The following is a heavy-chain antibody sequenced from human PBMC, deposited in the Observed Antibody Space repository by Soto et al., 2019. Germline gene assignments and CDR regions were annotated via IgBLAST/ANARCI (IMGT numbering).Heavy chain of an antibody. CDR3: ASPYSSSWSASFDY. Sequence: GGSLRLSCAASGFTFSSYAMHWVRQAPGKGLEWVAVISYDGSNKYYADSVKGRFTISRDNSKNTLYLQMNSLRAEDTAVYYCASPYSSSWSASFDYWGQGTLVTVSS. CDR1: GFTFSSYA. D-gene: IGHD6-13*01. CDR2: ISYDGSNK. J-gene: IGHJ4*02. V-gene: IGHV3-30-3*01.